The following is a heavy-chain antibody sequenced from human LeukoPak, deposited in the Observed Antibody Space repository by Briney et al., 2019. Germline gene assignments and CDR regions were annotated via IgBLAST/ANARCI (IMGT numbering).Heavy chain of an antibody. CDR3: ARDFLDCSGGSCGYDP. CDR1: GGTFSSYA. CDR2: IIPIFGTA. J-gene: IGHJ5*02. D-gene: IGHD2-15*01. V-gene: IGHV1-69*13. Sequence: SVKVSCKASGGTFSSYAISWVRQAPGQGLEWMGGIIPIFGTANYAQKFQGRVTITADESTSTAYMELSSLRSEDTAVYYCARDFLDCSGGSCGYDPWGQGTLVTVSS.